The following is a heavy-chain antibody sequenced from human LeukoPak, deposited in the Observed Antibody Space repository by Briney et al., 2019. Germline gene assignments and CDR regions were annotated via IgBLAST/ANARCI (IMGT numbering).Heavy chain of an antibody. CDR1: GGSISSYY. CDR3: ARQSGNGYSGFDFQAFDI. J-gene: IGHJ3*02. CDR2: IYNSGST. D-gene: IGHD5-12*01. Sequence: SETLSLTCTVSGGSISSYYWSWLRRPPGKGLEWIGYIYNSGSTNYNPSLKSRVTISVDTSKNQFSLQLSSVTAADTAVYYCARQSGNGYSGFDFQAFDIWGQGTMVTVSS. V-gene: IGHV4-59*08.